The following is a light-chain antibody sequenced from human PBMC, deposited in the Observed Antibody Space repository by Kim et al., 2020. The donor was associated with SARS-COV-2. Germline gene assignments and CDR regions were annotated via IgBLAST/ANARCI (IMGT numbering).Light chain of an antibody. Sequence: QWVTDSCSGSCRNIVRNYVYLYQLPPGPAPKLLIYRNNQRPSGVPDRFAGSKAGTSASLAISGLRSEDEADYYCAAWDDSLSGPVFGTGTKVTV. CDR3: AAWDDSLSGPV. J-gene: IGLJ1*01. V-gene: IGLV1-47*01. CDR1: CRNIVRNY. CDR2: RNN.